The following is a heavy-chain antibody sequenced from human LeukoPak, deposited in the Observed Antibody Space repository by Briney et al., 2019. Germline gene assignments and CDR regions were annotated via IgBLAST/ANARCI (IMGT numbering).Heavy chain of an antibody. J-gene: IGHJ6*03. D-gene: IGHD2-15*01. CDR3: ARGYCSGGSCYREGYYYYYMDV. CDR2: IYPGDSDT. CDR1: GYSFTSYW. Sequence: GESLKISCKGSGYSFTSYWIGWVRQMPGKGLEWMGIIYPGDSDTRYSPSFQGQVTISTDKSISTAYLQWSSLKASDTAMYYCARGYCSGGSCYREGYYYYYMDVWGKGTTVTVSS. V-gene: IGHV5-51*01.